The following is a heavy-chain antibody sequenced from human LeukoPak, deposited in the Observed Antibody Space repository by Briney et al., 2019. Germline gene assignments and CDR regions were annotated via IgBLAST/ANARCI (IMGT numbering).Heavy chain of an antibody. D-gene: IGHD3-3*01. CDR2: IYAGGST. CDR3: ARDWSHRCFDY. V-gene: IGHV3-53*01. J-gene: IGHJ4*02. Sequence: SGGSLRLSCAASGFTFNNYAMSWVRQAPGKGLEWVSVIYAGGSTYYADSVKGRFTISRDNSKNTLYLQMNSLRAEDTAVYYCARDWSHRCFDYWGQGTLVTVSS. CDR1: GFTFNNYA.